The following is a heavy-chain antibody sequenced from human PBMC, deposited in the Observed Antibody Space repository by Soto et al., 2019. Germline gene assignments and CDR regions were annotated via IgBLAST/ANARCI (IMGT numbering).Heavy chain of an antibody. Sequence: EVQLVETGGGLIQPGGSLRLSCAASGFTVSSNYMSWVRQAPGKGLEWVSVIYSGGSTYYADSVKGRFTISRDNSKNTLYLQMNSLRAEDTAVYYCARDSYGDYGDYWGQGTTVTVSS. D-gene: IGHD4-17*01. V-gene: IGHV3-53*02. J-gene: IGHJ6*02. CDR3: ARDSYGDYGDY. CDR1: GFTVSSNY. CDR2: IYSGGST.